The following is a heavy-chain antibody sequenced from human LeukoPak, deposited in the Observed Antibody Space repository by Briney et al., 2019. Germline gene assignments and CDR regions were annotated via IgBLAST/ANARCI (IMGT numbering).Heavy chain of an antibody. CDR1: GFTFDDYS. D-gene: IGHD5-18*01. J-gene: IGHJ5*02. V-gene: IGHV3-43*01. CDR3: ARDRGFRGYSYGYLS. Sequence: GGSLRLSCAASGFTFDDYSIHWVRQAPGKGLEWVSFISWDGVSTYYADSVKGRFTISRDNAKNSLYLQMNSLRAEDTAVYYCARDRGFRGYSYGYLSWGQGTLVTVSS. CDR2: ISWDGVST.